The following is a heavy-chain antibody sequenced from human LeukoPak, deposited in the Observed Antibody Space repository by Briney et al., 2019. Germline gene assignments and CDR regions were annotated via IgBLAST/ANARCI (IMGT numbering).Heavy chain of an antibody. D-gene: IGHD6-13*01. CDR3: ATIAGGGWFDP. CDR1: GASISSRSHY. CDR2: MYYSGST. Sequence: PSETLSLTCTVSGASISSRSHYWCWIRQPPGKGLEWIADMYYSGSTHYNMALRGRVTMSVDTSRNQFSLKLASVTAADTAMYYCATIAGGGWFDPWGQGTLVTVSS. V-gene: IGHV4-39*01. J-gene: IGHJ5*02.